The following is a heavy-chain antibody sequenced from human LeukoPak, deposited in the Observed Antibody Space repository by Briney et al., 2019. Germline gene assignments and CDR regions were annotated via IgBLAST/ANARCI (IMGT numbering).Heavy chain of an antibody. J-gene: IGHJ4*02. V-gene: IGHV4-4*07. CDR1: GGSISSYY. CDR2: IYTSGST. Sequence: SETLSLTCTVSGGSISSYYWSWIRQPAGKGLEWIGRIYTSGSTNYNASLKSRVSMSVDTSKNQFSLKLSSVTAADTAVYYCARTLGWASSRYPFDGWGQGTLVTVSS. D-gene: IGHD3-16*02. CDR3: ARTLGWASSRYPFDG.